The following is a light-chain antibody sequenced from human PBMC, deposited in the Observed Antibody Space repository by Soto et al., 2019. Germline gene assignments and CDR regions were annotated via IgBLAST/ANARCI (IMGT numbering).Light chain of an antibody. CDR2: GES. Sequence: EIVMTQSPATLSVSPGERATLSCRASQSISSNLAWYQQKPGQAPRLFIYGESTRATGIPARFSGSGSGTEFTLTISSLQSEDFAVYYCQQYNNWPPWTFGQGTKVEIK. CDR3: QQYNNWPPWT. V-gene: IGKV3D-15*01. J-gene: IGKJ1*01. CDR1: QSISSN.